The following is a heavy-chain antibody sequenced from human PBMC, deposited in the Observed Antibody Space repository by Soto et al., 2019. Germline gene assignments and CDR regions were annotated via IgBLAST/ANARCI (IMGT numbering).Heavy chain of an antibody. CDR1: GGSFSGYY. J-gene: IGHJ5*02. V-gene: IGHV4-34*01. D-gene: IGHD5-12*01. CDR2: INHSVST. Sequence: PSETLSLTCAVYGGSFSGYYWSWIRQPPGKGLEWIGEINHSVSTNYNPSLKSRVTISVDTSKNQFSLKLSSVTAADTAVYYCARVCKRTRYSGYVEWFDPWGQGTLVTVSS. CDR3: ARVCKRTRYSGYVEWFDP.